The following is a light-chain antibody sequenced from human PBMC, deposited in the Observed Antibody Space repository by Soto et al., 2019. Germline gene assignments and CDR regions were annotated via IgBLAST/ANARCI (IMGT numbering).Light chain of an antibody. CDR1: SSDVGGYNY. CDR2: DVS. Sequence: QSALTQPASVSGSPGQSITVSCIGTSSDVGGYNYVSWYQQHPGKAPKLMIHDVSDRPSGVSNRFSASKSGNTASLTISGLRAEDEAYYYCSSYASGNTQVFGGGTQLTVL. V-gene: IGLV2-14*01. J-gene: IGLJ2*01. CDR3: SSYASGNTQV.